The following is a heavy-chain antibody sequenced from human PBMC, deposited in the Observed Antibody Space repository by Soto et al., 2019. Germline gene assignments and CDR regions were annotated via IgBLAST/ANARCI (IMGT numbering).Heavy chain of an antibody. V-gene: IGHV3-23*01. J-gene: IGHJ4*02. CDR1: GFTFNTYA. CDR2: INGDGGST. CDR3: AKNTYFDY. Sequence: GGSLRLSCLASGFTFNTYAMSWVRQAPGQGLEWVSGINGDGGSTYYADSVKGRFTISRDNSKNTLYLQMSSLRAEDTAVYYCAKNTYFDYWGQGTLVTVSS.